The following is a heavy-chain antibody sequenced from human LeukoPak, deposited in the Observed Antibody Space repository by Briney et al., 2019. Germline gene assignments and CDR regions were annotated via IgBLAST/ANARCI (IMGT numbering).Heavy chain of an antibody. Sequence: PGGSLRLSCAASGFTFSSYAMSWVRQAPGKGLEWVSAISGSGGSTYYADSVKGRFTISRDNSKNTLYLQMNSLRAEDTAVYYCARDNRRRATMTSGGGYFDYWGQGTLVTVSS. V-gene: IGHV3-23*01. D-gene: IGHD5-12*01. CDR1: GFTFSSYA. CDR3: ARDNRRRATMTSGGGYFDY. CDR2: ISGSGGST. J-gene: IGHJ4*02.